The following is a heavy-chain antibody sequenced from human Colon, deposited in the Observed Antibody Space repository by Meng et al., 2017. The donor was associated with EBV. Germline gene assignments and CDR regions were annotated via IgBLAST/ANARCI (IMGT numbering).Heavy chain of an antibody. Sequence: HRQAPGPGLLLPTGALSLTVAVSAGSRSMRNWWSWVRQPPGQGLEWIGEIYHSGRTNYNPSPKSQVTISVDESKTQFSLRLSSVTAADTAVYYCARVGAYCGRDCYHPRWGQGTLVTVSS. J-gene: IGHJ4*02. CDR3: ARVGAYCGRDCYHPR. CDR2: IYHSGRT. D-gene: IGHD2-21*02. CDR1: AGSRSMRNW. V-gene: IGHV4-4*02.